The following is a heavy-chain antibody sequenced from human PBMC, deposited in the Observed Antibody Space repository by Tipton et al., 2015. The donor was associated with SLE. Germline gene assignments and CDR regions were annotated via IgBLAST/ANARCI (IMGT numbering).Heavy chain of an antibody. CDR3: AVPSYDTLGYWYFDL. Sequence: FLRLSCAASGFTFSSYGIHWVRQAPGKGLEWVAMIWFDGSKKYYGDSVKGRFTISRDNSQNTLFLQLNSLRAEDTAVYYCAVPSYDTLGYWYFDLWGRGTLVTVSS. D-gene: IGHD3-22*01. CDR1: GFTFSSYG. J-gene: IGHJ2*01. CDR2: IWFDGSKK. V-gene: IGHV3-33*01.